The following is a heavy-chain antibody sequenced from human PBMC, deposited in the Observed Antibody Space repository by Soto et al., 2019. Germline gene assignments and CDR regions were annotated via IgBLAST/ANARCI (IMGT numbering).Heavy chain of an antibody. D-gene: IGHD3-3*01. CDR2: IYYSGST. CDR1: GGSISSYY. J-gene: IGHJ3*02. CDR3: ARGALRFLEWRAFDI. V-gene: IGHV4-59*01. Sequence: QVQLQESGPGLVKPSETLSLTCTVSGGSISSYYWSWIRQPPGKGLEWIGYIYYSGSTNYNPSLKSRVTISVDTSKNQFSLKLSSVTAADTAVYYCARGALRFLEWRAFDIWGQGTMVTVSS.